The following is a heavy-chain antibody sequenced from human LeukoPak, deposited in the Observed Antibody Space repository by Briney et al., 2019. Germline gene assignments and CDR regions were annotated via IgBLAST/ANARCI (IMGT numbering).Heavy chain of an antibody. D-gene: IGHD3-10*01. J-gene: IGHJ6*03. Sequence: SETLSLTCTVSGGSISSYYWSWIRQPPGKGLEWIGYIYYSGSTTYNPSLKSRVTISVDTSKNQLSLKLSSVTAADTAVYYCATSEMVRGVLGEDYYYYYMDVWGKGTTVTVSS. CDR2: IYYSGST. CDR1: GGSISSYY. CDR3: ATSEMVRGVLGEDYYYYYMDV. V-gene: IGHV4-59*01.